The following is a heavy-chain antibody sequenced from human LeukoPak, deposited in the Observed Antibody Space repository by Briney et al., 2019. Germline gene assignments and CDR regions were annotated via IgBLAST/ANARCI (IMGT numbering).Heavy chain of an antibody. CDR3: ARDLIRPPYNWFDP. D-gene: IGHD2-8*01. V-gene: IGHV4-61*02. CDR2: IYSSGST. J-gene: IGHJ5*02. Sequence: SETLSLTCTVSSGSINSGSYYWNWIRQPAGKGLEWIGRIYSSGSTNYNPSLKSRVTISVDTSKNQFSLKLSSVTAADTAVYCCARDLIRPPYNWFDPWGQGTLVTVSS. CDR1: SGSINSGSYY.